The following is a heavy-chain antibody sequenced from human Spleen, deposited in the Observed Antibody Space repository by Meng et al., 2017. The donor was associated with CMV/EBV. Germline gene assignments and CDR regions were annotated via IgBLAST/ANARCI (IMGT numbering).Heavy chain of an antibody. D-gene: IGHD2-2*01. CDR1: GGTFSSYA. Sequence: SVKVSCKASGGTFSSYAISWVRQAPGQGLEWMGGIIPIFGTANYAQKFQGRVTITTDKSTITAYMELSSLRSEDTAVYYCARASSRNLYCSSTSCYFDYWGQGTLVTVSS. CDR2: IIPIFGTA. CDR3: ARASSRNLYCSSTSCYFDY. V-gene: IGHV1-69*05. J-gene: IGHJ4*02.